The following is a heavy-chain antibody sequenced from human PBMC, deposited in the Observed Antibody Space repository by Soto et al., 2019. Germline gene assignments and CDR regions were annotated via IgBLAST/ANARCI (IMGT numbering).Heavy chain of an antibody. CDR1: GFTFSSYA. Sequence: EVQLLESGGGLVQPGGSLRLSCAASGFTFSSYAMSWVRQAPGKGLEWVSAISGSGGSTYYADSVKGRFTISRDNCKNTLYLQMNSLRAEDTAVYYCAKDLKQQLENYGMDVWGQGTTVTVSS. J-gene: IGHJ6*02. V-gene: IGHV3-23*01. D-gene: IGHD6-13*01. CDR2: ISGSGGST. CDR3: AKDLKQQLENYGMDV.